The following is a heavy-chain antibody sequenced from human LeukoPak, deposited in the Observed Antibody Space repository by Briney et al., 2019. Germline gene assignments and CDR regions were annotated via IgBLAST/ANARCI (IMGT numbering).Heavy chain of an antibody. D-gene: IGHD1-26*01. CDR3: ARGTTGSADYYYYMDV. CDR2: IIPIFGTA. CDR1: GGTFSSYA. Sequence: ASVKVSFKASGGTFSSYAISWVRQAPGQGLEWMGGIIPIFGTANYAQKFQGRVTITTDESTSTAYMELSSLRSEDTAVYYCARGTTGSADYYYYMDVWGKGTTVTVSS. J-gene: IGHJ6*03. V-gene: IGHV1-69*05.